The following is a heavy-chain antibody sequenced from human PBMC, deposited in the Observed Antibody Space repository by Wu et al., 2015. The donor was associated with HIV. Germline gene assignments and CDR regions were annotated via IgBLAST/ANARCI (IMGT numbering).Heavy chain of an antibody. Sequence: QVQLVQSGAEVKKPGASVKVSCKASGYTLTSYYMHWVRQAPGQGLEWMGIINPSGGSTSYAQKFQGRVTMTRDTSTSTVYMELSSLRSEDTAVYYCARELIVGATRLDRPFDYWGQGTLVTVSS. CDR1: GYTLTSYY. CDR2: INPSGGST. J-gene: IGHJ4*02. CDR3: ARELIVGATRLDRPFDY. D-gene: IGHD1-26*01. V-gene: IGHV1-46*03.